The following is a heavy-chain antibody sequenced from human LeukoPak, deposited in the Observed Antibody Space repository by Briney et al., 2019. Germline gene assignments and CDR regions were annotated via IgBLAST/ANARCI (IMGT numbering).Heavy chain of an antibody. J-gene: IGHJ4*02. CDR3: ARQAIPYYFDY. V-gene: IGHV4-39*01. Sequence: PSETLSLTCTVSGGSISSSSYYWGWIRQPPGKGLEWIGSIYYSGSTYYNPSLKSRVTISVDTSKNQFSLKLSSVTAADTAVYYCARQAIPYYFDYWGQGTLVTVSS. CDR2: IYYSGST. CDR1: GGSISSSSYY.